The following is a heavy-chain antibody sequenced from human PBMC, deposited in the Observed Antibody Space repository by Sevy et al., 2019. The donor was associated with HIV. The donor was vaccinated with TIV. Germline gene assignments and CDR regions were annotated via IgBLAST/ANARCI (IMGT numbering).Heavy chain of an antibody. V-gene: IGHV7-4-1*02. CDR2: INTNTGNP. CDR3: XXXXXXXXXXXYGGDY. Sequence: ASVKVSCKASGYTFRNYNMHWVRQAPGQGLEWMGWINTNTGNPTYAQGFTGRFVFSLDTSVSTAYLQITSLKAEDTXXXXXXXXXXXXXXXXYGGDYWGQGTLVTVSS. CDR1: GYTFRNYN. J-gene: IGHJ4*02. D-gene: IGHD3-16*01.